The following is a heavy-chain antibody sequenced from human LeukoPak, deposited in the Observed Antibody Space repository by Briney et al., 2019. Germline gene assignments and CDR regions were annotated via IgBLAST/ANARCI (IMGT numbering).Heavy chain of an antibody. V-gene: IGHV3-23*01. Sequence: GGSLRLSCTASGFSFRTFGMTWVRHTPEKGLEWVSTINLNGRNTHYADSVRGRFTISRDNSRNTVFLQMDNLGAEDTAVYYCVIGATDCSDARTDPWGQGTRVTVSS. CDR2: INLNGRNT. CDR3: VIGATDCSDARTDP. J-gene: IGHJ5*02. CDR1: GFSFRTFG. D-gene: IGHD2-21*02.